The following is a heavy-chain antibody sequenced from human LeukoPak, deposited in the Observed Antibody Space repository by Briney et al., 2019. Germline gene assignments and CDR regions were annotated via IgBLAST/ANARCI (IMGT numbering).Heavy chain of an antibody. CDR3: ACVVGWHWFDP. CDR2: IRPSGDNT. V-gene: IGHV3-23*01. J-gene: IGHJ5*02. CDR1: GFTFSSYD. Sequence: GGSLRLSCAASGFTFSSYDMTWVRQAPGRGLEWVSSIRPSGDNTYYGDSVKGRFTISRDNSKNTVYLQMNNMRVDDTAVYYCACVVGWHWFDPWGQGTLVTVSS. D-gene: IGHD2-21*01.